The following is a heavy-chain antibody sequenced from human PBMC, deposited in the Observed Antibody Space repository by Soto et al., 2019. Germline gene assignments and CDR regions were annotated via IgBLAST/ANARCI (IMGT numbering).Heavy chain of an antibody. V-gene: IGHV1-3*05. J-gene: IGHJ4*02. CDR2: INAGNGNT. CDR3: ARAVAVPADFDY. D-gene: IGHD6-19*01. CDR1: GYTFTGYA. Sequence: QVQRVQSGAEEKKPGASVKVSCKASGYTFTGYAMHWVRQAPGQRLEWMGWINAGNGNTKYSQKFQGRVTITRDTSASTAYMELSSLRSEDTAVYYCARAVAVPADFDYWCQGTLVTVSS.